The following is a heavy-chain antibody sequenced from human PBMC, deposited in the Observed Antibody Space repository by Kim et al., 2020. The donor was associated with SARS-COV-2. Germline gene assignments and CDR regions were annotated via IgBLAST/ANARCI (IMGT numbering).Heavy chain of an antibody. Sequence: SETLSLTCTVSGGSISSYYWSWIRQPPGKGLEWIGYIYYSGSTNYNPSLKSRVTISVDTSKNQFSLKLSSVTAADTAVYYCARVYSSSSVGLLMSYYFDYWGQGTLVTVSS. V-gene: IGHV4-59*01. CDR2: IYYSGST. CDR1: GGSISSYY. D-gene: IGHD6-13*01. J-gene: IGHJ4*02. CDR3: ARVYSSSSVGLLMSYYFDY.